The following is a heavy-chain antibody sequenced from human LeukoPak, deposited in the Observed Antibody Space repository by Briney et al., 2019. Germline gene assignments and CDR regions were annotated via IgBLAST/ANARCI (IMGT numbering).Heavy chain of an antibody. V-gene: IGHV3-11*04. CDR3: ARDHNGGYVHDAFDI. D-gene: IGHD5-12*01. Sequence: GGSLRLSCAASGLTFSDEYMSWIRQAPGKGLEWVSYISNTGDFIAYADSVKGRFTMSRDNAKNSLYLQMNSLRAEDTAVYSCARDHNGGYVHDAFDIWGQGTMVTVSS. CDR1: GLTFSDEY. J-gene: IGHJ3*02. CDR2: ISNTGDFI.